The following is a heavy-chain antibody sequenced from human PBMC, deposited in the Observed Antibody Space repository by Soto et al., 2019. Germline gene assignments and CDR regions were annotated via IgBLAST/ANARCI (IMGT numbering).Heavy chain of an antibody. D-gene: IGHD3-22*01. V-gene: IGHV1-45*02. Sequence: GASVKVSCKASGYTFTYRYLHWVRQAPGQALEWMGWITPLDGKTIYAQKFQGRVTITKDTSTDTAYMELSSLRSEDTAVYYCATLYYYDSSGYPIPFDYWGQGTLVTVSS. CDR3: ATLYYYDSSGYPIPFDY. CDR2: ITPLDGKT. CDR1: GYTFTYRY. J-gene: IGHJ4*02.